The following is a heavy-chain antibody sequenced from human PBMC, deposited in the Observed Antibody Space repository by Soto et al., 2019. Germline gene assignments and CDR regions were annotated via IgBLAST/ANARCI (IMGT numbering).Heavy chain of an antibody. CDR1: GGTFSSYA. V-gene: IGHV1-69*13. CDR2: IIPIFGTA. CDR3: ARVGYSSSPPDFDY. Sequence: ASVKVSCKASGGTFSSYAISWVRQAPGQGLEWMGGIIPIFGTANYAQKFQGRVTITADESTSTAYMELSSLRSEDTAVYYCARVGYSSSPPDFDYWGQGTLVTVSS. J-gene: IGHJ4*02. D-gene: IGHD6-6*01.